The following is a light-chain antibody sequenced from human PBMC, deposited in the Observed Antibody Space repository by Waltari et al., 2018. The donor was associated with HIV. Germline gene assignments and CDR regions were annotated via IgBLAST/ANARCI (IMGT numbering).Light chain of an antibody. Sequence: DIQMTQSPSTLSASVGDRFTITCRASQSISGGLAWYQKRPGQAPKLLIYKASSLESGVPSRFSGSESGTEFTLAISSLQPDDFATYYCQQYDTYPLTFGGGTKVEIK. V-gene: IGKV1-5*03. J-gene: IGKJ4*01. CDR1: QSISGG. CDR3: QQYDTYPLT. CDR2: KAS.